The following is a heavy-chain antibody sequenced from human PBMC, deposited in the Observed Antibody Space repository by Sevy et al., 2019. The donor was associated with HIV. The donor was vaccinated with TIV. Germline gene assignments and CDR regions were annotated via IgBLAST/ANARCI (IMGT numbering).Heavy chain of an antibody. J-gene: IGHJ4*02. V-gene: IGHV3-53*01. CDR3: ARGGEAKDFDY. CDR2: IHSGGST. D-gene: IGHD3-16*01. CDR1: GFSVRDNY. Sequence: GGSLRLSCVASGFSVRDNYMTWVHQAPGKELEWVSLIHSGGSTYSADSVKGRFFISRVSSKNTLFLHLNSLRAGDTAVYYCARGGEAKDFDYWGRGTLVTVSS.